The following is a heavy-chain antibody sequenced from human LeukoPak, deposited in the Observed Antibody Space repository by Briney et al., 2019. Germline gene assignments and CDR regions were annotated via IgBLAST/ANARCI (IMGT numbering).Heavy chain of an antibody. Sequence: GRSLRLSCAASGFTFSSYGMHWVRQAPGKGLEWVAVISYDGSNKYYADSVKGRFTISRDNAKNTLYLQMNSLRAEDTAVYYCARDDQWLDYWGQGTLVTVSS. CDR2: ISYDGSNK. CDR1: GFTFSSYG. CDR3: ARDDQWLDY. J-gene: IGHJ4*02. V-gene: IGHV3-30*03. D-gene: IGHD6-19*01.